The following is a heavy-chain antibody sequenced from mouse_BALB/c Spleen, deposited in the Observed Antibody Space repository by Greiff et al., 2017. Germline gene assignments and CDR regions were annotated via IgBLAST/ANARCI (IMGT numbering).Heavy chain of an antibody. V-gene: IGHV3-2*02. D-gene: IGHD2-1*01. CDR1: GYSITSDYA. J-gene: IGHJ3*01. CDR3: ARDGNFLN. Sequence: EVKLVKSGPGLVKPSQSLSLTCTVTGYSITSDYAWNWIRQFPGNKLEWMGYISYSGSTSYNPSLKSRISITRDTSKNQFFLQLNSVTTEDTATYYCARDGNFLNWGQGTLVTVSA. CDR2: ISYSGST.